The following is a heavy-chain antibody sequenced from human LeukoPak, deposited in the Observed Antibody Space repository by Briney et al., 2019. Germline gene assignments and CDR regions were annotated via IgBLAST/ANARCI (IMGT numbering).Heavy chain of an antibody. Sequence: SQTLSLTRTVSGGSISSGGYYWSWIRQHPGKGLEWIGYIYYSGSTYYNPSLKSRVTISVDTSKNQFSLKLSSVTAADTAVYYCAREVVGATRPADWGQGTLVTVSS. D-gene: IGHD1-26*01. CDR3: AREVVGATRPAD. J-gene: IGHJ4*02. V-gene: IGHV4-31*03. CDR2: IYYSGST. CDR1: GGSISSGGYY.